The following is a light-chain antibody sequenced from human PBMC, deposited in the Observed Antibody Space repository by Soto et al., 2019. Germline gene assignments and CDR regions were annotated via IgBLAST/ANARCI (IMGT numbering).Light chain of an antibody. CDR3: QYYNNCLDT. Sequence: VISQGPATLSVSPGDKVSLSCRANQTISNTLAWYQQKPGQAPRLLIYAASTRATGVSARFSGSGSGTEFTLTTSSLQSEPFPTYYCQYYNNCLDTLGGGTKVDIK. J-gene: IGKJ4*01. CDR2: AAS. V-gene: IGKV3-15*01. CDR1: QTISNT.